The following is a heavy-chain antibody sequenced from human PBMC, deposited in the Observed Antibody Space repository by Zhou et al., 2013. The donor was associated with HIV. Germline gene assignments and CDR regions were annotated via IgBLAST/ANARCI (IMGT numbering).Heavy chain of an antibody. CDR1: GYTLSSSD. CDR3: ARALGSGHYPLAY. CDR2: MNPETGKS. V-gene: IGHV1-8*01. Sequence: QVQLVQSGAEVKRPGASVKVSCKASGYTLSSSDMHWVRQATGQGLEWLGWMNPETGKSVYAQKFQGRVSITADESTSTAYMELNSITSEDSAVYYCARALGSGHYPLAYWGQGTLVTVSS. D-gene: IGHD1-26*01. J-gene: IGHJ4*02.